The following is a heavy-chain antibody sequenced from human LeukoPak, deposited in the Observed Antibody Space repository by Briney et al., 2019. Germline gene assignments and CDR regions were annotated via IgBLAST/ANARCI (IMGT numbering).Heavy chain of an antibody. CDR2: ISGSGGST. D-gene: IGHD1-26*01. CDR3: AKVRVGATYYFDY. V-gene: IGHV3-23*01. Sequence: GGSLRLSCAASGFTFSSYGMSWVRQAPGKGLEWVSAISGSGGSTYYADSVKGRFTISRDNSKNTLYLQMNSLRAEDTAVYYCAKVRVGATYYFDYWGQGTLVTVSS. J-gene: IGHJ4*02. CDR1: GFTFSSYG.